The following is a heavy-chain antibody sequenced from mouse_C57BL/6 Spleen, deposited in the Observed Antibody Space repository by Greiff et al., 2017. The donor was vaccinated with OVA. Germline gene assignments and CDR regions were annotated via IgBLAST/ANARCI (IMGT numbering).Heavy chain of an antibody. J-gene: IGHJ4*01. CDR2: INPNNGGT. D-gene: IGHD2-5*01. CDR3: ARHYSNYDYYAMDY. CDR1: GYTFTDYN. V-gene: IGHV1-22*01. Sequence: VQLQQSGPELVKPGASVKMSCKASGYTFTDYNMHWVKQSHGKSLEWIGYINPNNGGTSYNQKFKGKATLTVNKSSSTAYMEIRSLTTENSAVYYCARHYSNYDYYAMDYWGQGTSVTVSS.